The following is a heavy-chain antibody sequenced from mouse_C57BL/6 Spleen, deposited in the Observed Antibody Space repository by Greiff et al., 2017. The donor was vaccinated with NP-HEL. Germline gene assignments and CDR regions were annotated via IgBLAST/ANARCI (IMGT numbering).Heavy chain of an antibody. CDR2: IYPGSGNT. CDR1: GYTFTDYY. V-gene: IGHV1-76*01. Sequence: QVQLQQSGAELVRPGASVKLSCTASGYTFTDYYINWVKQRPGQGLEWIARIYPGSGNTYYTEKFKGKATLTADKSSSTAYMQLSSLTSEESAVYFCARGGLRRGAMDYWGQGTSVTVSS. CDR3: ARGGLRRGAMDY. J-gene: IGHJ4*01. D-gene: IGHD2-2*01.